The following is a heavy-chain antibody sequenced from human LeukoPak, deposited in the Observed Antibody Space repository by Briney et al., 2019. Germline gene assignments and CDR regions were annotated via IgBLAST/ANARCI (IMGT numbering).Heavy chain of an antibody. CDR2: ITGNHGAT. CDR3: TKDPNGNYVGAFDP. Sequence: PGGSLRLSCAASGFTFSSFAMTWVRQAPGKGLEWVSSITGNHGATYNIDPVKGRFTISRDNSQNTLYLQMNSLRVEDTAVYYCTKDPNGNYVGAFDPWGQGTLVTVSS. J-gene: IGHJ5*02. V-gene: IGHV3-23*01. D-gene: IGHD4-17*01. CDR1: GFTFSSFA.